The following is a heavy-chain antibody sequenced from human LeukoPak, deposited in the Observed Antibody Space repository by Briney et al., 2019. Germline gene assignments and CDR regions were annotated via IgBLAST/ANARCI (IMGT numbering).Heavy chain of an antibody. Sequence: PSEILSLTCTVSGGSISSYYWSWIRQPPGKGLEWIGYIYYSGSTNYNPSLKSRVTISVDTSKNQFSLKLSSVTAADTAVYYCARDPNPSGWYSGAFDIWGQGTMVTVSS. CDR2: IYYSGST. V-gene: IGHV4-59*01. D-gene: IGHD6-19*01. CDR1: GGSISSYY. J-gene: IGHJ3*02. CDR3: ARDPNPSGWYSGAFDI.